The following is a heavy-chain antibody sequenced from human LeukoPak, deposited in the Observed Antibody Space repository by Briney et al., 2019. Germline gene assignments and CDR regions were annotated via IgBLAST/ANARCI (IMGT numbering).Heavy chain of an antibody. CDR3: ARLTGDHSWAPGRGDY. CDR2: IHTSGST. CDR1: GGSISSHSYY. D-gene: IGHD7-27*01. V-gene: IGHV4-61*02. J-gene: IGHJ4*02. Sequence: PSQTLSLTCTVSGGSISSHSYYWTWIRQPAGKGLEWVGRIHTSGSTNYSPSLKTRVTISKDTSKNQFSLKLSSVTAADTAVYYCARLTGDHSWAPGRGDYWGQGTLVTVSS.